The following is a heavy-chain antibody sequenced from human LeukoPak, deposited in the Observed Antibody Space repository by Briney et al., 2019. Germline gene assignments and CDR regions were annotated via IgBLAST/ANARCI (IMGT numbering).Heavy chain of an antibody. CDR2: IYFSGST. CDR1: GGSISSYY. D-gene: IGHD5-24*01. CDR3: ARSYNNAGYFYYGMDV. J-gene: IGHJ6*02. V-gene: IGHV4-59*08. Sequence: SETLSLTCTVSGGSISSYYWSWIRQPPGKGLEWIGYIYFSGSTDYNPSLKSRVTISLDTSENQFSLRLTSVTAADTAVYYCARSYNNAGYFYYGMDVWGQGTTVTVSS.